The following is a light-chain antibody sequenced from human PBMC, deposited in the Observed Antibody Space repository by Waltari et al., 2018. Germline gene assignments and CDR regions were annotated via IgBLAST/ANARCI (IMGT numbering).Light chain of an antibody. J-gene: IGKJ2*01. V-gene: IGKV1-12*01. CDR1: QGISTW. CDR3: QQGNSFPRA. Sequence: DIQMTQSPSSVSASVGDRVSITCRASQGISTWLAWYQQKPGQAPQLLIYDTSTLQTGVSSRFSGSGSGTEFTLSISNLQPEDFAIYYGQQGNSFPRAFGQGTKLEIK. CDR2: DTS.